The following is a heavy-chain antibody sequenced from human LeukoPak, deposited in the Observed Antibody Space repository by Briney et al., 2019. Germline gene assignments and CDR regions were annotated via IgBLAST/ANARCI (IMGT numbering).Heavy chain of an antibody. CDR2: ISYRGTT. V-gene: IGHV4-59*02. CDR3: ARDYQGGARWWENPGTEQQLAHFDY. J-gene: IGHJ4*02. CDR1: GFTVSSNY. D-gene: IGHD6-13*01. Sequence: GSLRLSCAASGFTVSSNYMSWIRQPPGKGLEWIGHISYRGTTYYNPSLKSRVAMSVDTSKNQFSLKLNSVTAADTAVYFCARDYQGGARWWENPGTEQQLAHFDYWGQGTLVTVSS.